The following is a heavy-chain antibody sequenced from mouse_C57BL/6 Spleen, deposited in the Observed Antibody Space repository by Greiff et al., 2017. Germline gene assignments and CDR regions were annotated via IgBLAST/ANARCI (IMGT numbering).Heavy chain of an antibody. CDR2: IYPGNGDT. J-gene: IGHJ3*01. CDR3: ARGGDSLAWFAY. V-gene: IGHV1-12*01. D-gene: IGHD2-12*01. CDR1: GYTFTSYY. Sequence: QVQLQQSGAELVRPGASVKMSCKASGYTFTSYYMHWVKQTPRQGLEWIGAIYPGNGDTSYNQKFKGKATLTVDKSSCTAYMQLSSLASEDSAVYVCARGGDSLAWFAYWGKGALVTVSA.